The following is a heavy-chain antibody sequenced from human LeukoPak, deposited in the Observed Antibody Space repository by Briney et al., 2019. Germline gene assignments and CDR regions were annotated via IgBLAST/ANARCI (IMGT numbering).Heavy chain of an antibody. CDR2: IYHSGST. V-gene: IGHV4-38-2*02. J-gene: IGHJ6*03. CDR3: ARLDYYGSGSDPYYYYYYMDV. D-gene: IGHD3-10*01. Sequence: PSETLSLTCTVSGYSISSGYYWGWIRQPPGKGLEWIGSIYHSGSTYYNPSLKSRVTISVDTSKNQFSLKLSSVTAADTAVYYCARLDYYGSGSDPYYYYYYMDVWGKGTTVTISS. CDR1: GYSISSGYY.